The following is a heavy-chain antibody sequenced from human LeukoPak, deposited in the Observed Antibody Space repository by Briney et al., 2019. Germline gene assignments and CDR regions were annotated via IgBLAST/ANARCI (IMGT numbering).Heavy chain of an antibody. J-gene: IGHJ4*02. CDR3: ARDHYCSSTSCYFDY. CDR2: ISYDGSNK. Sequence: GGSLRLSCAASGFTFSNYAMQWVRQAPGKGLEWVVVISYDGSNKYYGDSVKGRVTISRDNSKNTLYLQMNNLRAEDTAVYYCARDHYCSSTSCYFDYWGQGTLVTVSS. V-gene: IGHV3-30-3*01. CDR1: GFTFSNYA. D-gene: IGHD2-2*01.